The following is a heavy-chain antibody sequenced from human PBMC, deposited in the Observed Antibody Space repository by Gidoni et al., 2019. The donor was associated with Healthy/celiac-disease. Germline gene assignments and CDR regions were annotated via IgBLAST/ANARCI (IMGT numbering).Heavy chain of an antibody. Sequence: EVQLVESGGGLVQPGGSLRLSCAASGFPFSRYEMNWVRQAPGKGLEWVSYISSSGSTIYYADSVKGRFTISRDNAKNSLYLQMNSLRAEDTAVYYCARLITFGGVYYYYGMDVWGQGTTVTVSS. CDR3: ARLITFGGVYYYYGMDV. D-gene: IGHD3-16*01. CDR2: ISSSGSTI. V-gene: IGHV3-48*03. J-gene: IGHJ6*02. CDR1: GFPFSRYE.